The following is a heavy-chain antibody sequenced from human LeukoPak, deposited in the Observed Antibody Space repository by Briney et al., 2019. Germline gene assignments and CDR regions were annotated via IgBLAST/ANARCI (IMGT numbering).Heavy chain of an antibody. D-gene: IGHD3-22*01. Sequence: GGSLRLSCAVSGLTFSITFSLYTMHWVRRAPGKGLEWVSAISGSGGSTYYADSVKCRFTISRDNSKNTLYLQMISQRAEDTAVYYCAKDARKNYYDSSGYVNWFDPWGQGTLVTVSS. CDR2: ISGSGGST. CDR3: AKDARKNYYDSSGYVNWFDP. CDR1: GLTFSITFSLYT. J-gene: IGHJ5*02. V-gene: IGHV3-23*01.